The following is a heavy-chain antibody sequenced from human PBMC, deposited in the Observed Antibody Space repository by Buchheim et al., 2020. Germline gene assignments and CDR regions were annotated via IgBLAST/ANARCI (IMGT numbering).Heavy chain of an antibody. D-gene: IGHD3-10*01. J-gene: IGHJ5*02. CDR1: GFTFSDYE. CDR3: AREGSAETYGIDP. CDR2: TSSGGKGI. V-gene: IGHV3-48*03. Sequence: EVQLVESGGGLVQPGGSLRLSCAGSGFTFSDYEMNWVRQAPGKGLEWVGYTSSGGKGIYYADSVKGRLNISRENAKNLFYLQMNSLRAEDTAVYFCAREGSAETYGIDPWGQGT.